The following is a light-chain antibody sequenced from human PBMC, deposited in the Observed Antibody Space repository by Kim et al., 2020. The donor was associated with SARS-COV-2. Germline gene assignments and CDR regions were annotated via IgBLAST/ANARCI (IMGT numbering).Light chain of an antibody. CDR3: QVWDTDTDHYV. CDR1: NMGGHS. V-gene: IGLV3-21*01. CDR2: DDS. J-gene: IGLJ1*01. Sequence: AAGQTARITCGGNNMGGHSVPWYQQQPGQAPVLVMYDDSDRPSGIPERFSGSKSANTATLTISRVEAGDEADYYCQVWDTDTDHYVFGTGTKVTVL.